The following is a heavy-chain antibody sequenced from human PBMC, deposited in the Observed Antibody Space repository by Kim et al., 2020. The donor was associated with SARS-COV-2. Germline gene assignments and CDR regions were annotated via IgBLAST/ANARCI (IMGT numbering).Heavy chain of an antibody. Sequence: GGSLRLSCAASGFTFSSYSMNWVRQAPGKGLEWVSSISSSSSYIYYADSVKGRFTISRDNAKNSLYLQMNSLRAEDTAVYYCARSREAGAAVRPFHLKGGWFDPWGQGTLVTVSS. CDR2: ISSSSSYI. CDR1: GFTFSSYS. CDR3: ARSREAGAAVRPFHLKGGWFDP. V-gene: IGHV3-21*01. J-gene: IGHJ5*02. D-gene: IGHD6-6*01.